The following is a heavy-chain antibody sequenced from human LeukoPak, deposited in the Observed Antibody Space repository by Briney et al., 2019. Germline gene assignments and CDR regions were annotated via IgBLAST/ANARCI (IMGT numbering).Heavy chain of an antibody. D-gene: IGHD3-16*01. V-gene: IGHV3-7*01. Sequence: GGSLRLSCAASGFTFNFYWMSWVRQAPGKGLEWVANINKDGSEKYYVDSVKGRFTISRDNAKNSLYLQMNSLRAEDTAVYYCASLGDLRGFDHWGQGTPVTGSS. CDR3: ASLGDLRGFDH. CDR1: GFTFNFYW. CDR2: INKDGSEK. J-gene: IGHJ4*02.